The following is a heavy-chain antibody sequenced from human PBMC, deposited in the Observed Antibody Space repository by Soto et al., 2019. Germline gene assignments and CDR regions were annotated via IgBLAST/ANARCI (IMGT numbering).Heavy chain of an antibody. V-gene: IGHV1-18*01. J-gene: IGHJ5*02. Sequence: ASVRVSCKASGYTFTSYGISWVRQPPGPGLEWMGWISAYNGNTNYAQKLQGRVTMTTDTSTSTAYMELRSLRFDDTAVYYCASYIVVVVAATDWFDPWGQGTLVTVSS. CDR1: GYTFTSYG. CDR3: ASYIVVVVAATDWFDP. CDR2: ISAYNGNT. D-gene: IGHD2-15*01.